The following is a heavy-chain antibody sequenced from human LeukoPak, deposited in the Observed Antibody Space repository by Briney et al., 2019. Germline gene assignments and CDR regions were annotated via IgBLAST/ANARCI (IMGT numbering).Heavy chain of an antibody. CDR3: ARGYYDFWSGYYTGMVFDY. J-gene: IGHJ4*02. CDR2: IYHSGST. V-gene: IGHV4-38-2*02. Sequence: PSETLSLTCTVSGYSISSGYYWGWIRQPPGKGLEWIGSIYHSGSTYYNPSLKSRVTISVDTSKNQFSLKLSSVTAADTAVYYCARGYYDFWSGYYTGMVFDYWGQGTLVTVSS. D-gene: IGHD3-3*01. CDR1: GYSISSGYY.